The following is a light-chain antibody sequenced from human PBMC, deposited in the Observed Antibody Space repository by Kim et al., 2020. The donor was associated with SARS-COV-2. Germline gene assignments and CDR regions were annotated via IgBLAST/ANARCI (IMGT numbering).Light chain of an antibody. CDR3: SAYTTTTTSWV. CDR2: DVS. V-gene: IGLV2-14*03. CDR1: SSDVDAYNS. Sequence: QSALTQPASVSGSPGQCITISCTGTSSDVDAYNSVSWYQQHPGKAPKLIIYDVSKRPSGVSNRFSGSGSGNTASLTISGLQTDDEADYWCSAYTTTTTSWVFGGGTKLTVL. J-gene: IGLJ3*02.